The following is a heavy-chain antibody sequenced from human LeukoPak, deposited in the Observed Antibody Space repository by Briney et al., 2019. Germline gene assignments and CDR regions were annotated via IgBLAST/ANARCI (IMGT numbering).Heavy chain of an antibody. V-gene: IGHV3-23*01. CDR1: GFIFSGYN. Sequence: GGSLRLSCAASGFIFSGYNVSWVRQAPGKGLEWVSAINGGGDATEYADSVKGRFTISRDNSKNTLYLQMNSLRPEDTAVYYCARCTASCYANAFDVWGQGTLLTVSS. CDR3: ARCTASCYANAFDV. CDR2: INGGGDAT. J-gene: IGHJ3*01. D-gene: IGHD2-2*01.